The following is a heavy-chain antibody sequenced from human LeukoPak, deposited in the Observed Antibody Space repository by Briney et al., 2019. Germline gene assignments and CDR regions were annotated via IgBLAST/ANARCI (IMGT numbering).Heavy chain of an antibody. D-gene: IGHD3-3*01. V-gene: IGHV4-34*01. J-gene: IGHJ4*02. CDR3: ARGQGSITIFGVATLRRRGFRS. CDR1: GGSLSGYY. Sequence: PSETLSLTCAVYGGSLSGYYWSWIRQPPGKGLEWIGEINHSGSTNYNPSLKSRVTISVDTSKNQFSLKLSSVTAADTAVYYCARGQGSITIFGVATLRRRGFRSWGQGTLVTVSS. CDR2: INHSGST.